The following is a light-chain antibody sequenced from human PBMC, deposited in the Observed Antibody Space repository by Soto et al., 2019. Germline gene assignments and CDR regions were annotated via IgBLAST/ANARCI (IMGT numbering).Light chain of an antibody. Sequence: DIQMTQSPSFLSASIGDRVTITCRASQNILTYLNWYQQRPGKAPYLLIYAASILQSGVPSRFSGSGSGTDFTLTIDSLQAEDFATYWCQQSYTTPYTFGQGTNLEIK. V-gene: IGKV1-39*01. CDR3: QQSYTTPYT. CDR1: QNILTY. CDR2: AAS. J-gene: IGKJ2*01.